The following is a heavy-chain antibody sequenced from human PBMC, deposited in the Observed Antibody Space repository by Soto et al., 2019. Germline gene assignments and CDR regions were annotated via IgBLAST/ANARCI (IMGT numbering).Heavy chain of an antibody. CDR2: IFWDDDK. J-gene: IGHJ6*02. CDR1: GFSLSTSGVG. CDR3: AHHGYYSYGMDV. Sequence: QISLKESGPTLVKPTQTLTLTCTFSGFSLSTSGVGVDWIRQPPGKALEWLALIFWDDDKRYSPSLKSRLTITKDTSKNQVVLTITNMDPVDTATYFCAHHGYYSYGMDVWGQGTTVTVSS. V-gene: IGHV2-5*02.